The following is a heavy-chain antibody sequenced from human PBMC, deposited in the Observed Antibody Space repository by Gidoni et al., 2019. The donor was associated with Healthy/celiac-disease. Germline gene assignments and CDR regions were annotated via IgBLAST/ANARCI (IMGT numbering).Heavy chain of an antibody. Sequence: RSLRLSCAASGFTFSSYGMHWVRQAPGKGLEWVAVIWYDGSNKYYADSVKGRFTISRDNSKNTLYLQMNSLRAEDTAVYYCARDYGEGNIDYWGQGTLVTVSS. CDR2: IWYDGSNK. CDR3: ARDYGEGNIDY. CDR1: GFTFSSYG. D-gene: IGHD4-17*01. V-gene: IGHV3-33*01. J-gene: IGHJ4*02.